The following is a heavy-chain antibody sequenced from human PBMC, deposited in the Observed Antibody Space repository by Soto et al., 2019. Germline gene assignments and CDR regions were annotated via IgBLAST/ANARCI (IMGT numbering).Heavy chain of an antibody. J-gene: IGHJ5*02. V-gene: IGHV3-23*01. CDR2: ISGSGGST. CDR3: AKDIHYYDSRAP. CDR1: GFTFSSYA. D-gene: IGHD3-22*01. Sequence: TGGSLRLSCAASGFTFSSYAMSWVRQAPGKGLEWVSAISGSGGSTYYADSVKGRFTISRDNSKNTLYLQMNSLRAEDTAVYYCAKDIHYYDSRAPWGQGTLVTVSS.